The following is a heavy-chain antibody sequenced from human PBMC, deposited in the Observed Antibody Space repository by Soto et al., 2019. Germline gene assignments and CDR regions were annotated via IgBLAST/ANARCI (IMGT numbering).Heavy chain of an antibody. CDR3: ARHPGYYDILTGYTTYYFDY. CDR1: GGSISGYY. D-gene: IGHD3-9*01. V-gene: IGHV4-59*08. Sequence: SETLSLTCTVSGGSISGYYWGWIRQPPGRGLDYIGYIYNSGTTNYNPSLKSRVTISLDTPKNQFSLKLSSVTAADTAVYYCARHPGYYDILTGYTTYYFDYWGQGILVTVSS. J-gene: IGHJ4*02. CDR2: IYNSGTT.